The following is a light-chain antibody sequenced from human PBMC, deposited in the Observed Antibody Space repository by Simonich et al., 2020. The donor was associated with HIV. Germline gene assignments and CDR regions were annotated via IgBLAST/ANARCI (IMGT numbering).Light chain of an antibody. J-gene: IGKJ1*01. V-gene: IGKV4-1*01. CDR2: WAS. CDR3: QQYYSTPQT. Sequence: DIVMTQSPDSLGVSLGERATINCKSSQSVLYSSNSKNYLAWYQQKPGQPPKLLIYWASTRESGVPDRLSGSGSGTDFTLTISSLQAEDVAVYYCQQYYSTPQTFGQGTKVEIK. CDR1: QSVLYSSNSKNY.